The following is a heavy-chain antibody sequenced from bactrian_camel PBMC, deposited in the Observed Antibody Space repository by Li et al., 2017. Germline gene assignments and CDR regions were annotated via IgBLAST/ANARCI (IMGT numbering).Heavy chain of an antibody. CDR1: EPAFSRRC. CDR2: IHRDGRT. V-gene: IGHV3S53*01. J-gene: IGHJ6*01. CDR3: AARGPYCYTKLSVRDFTY. Sequence: HVQLVESGGGSVQAGGSLRLSCASSEPAFSRRCMGWFRQFPGKDREGVAAIHRDGRTKYGDRVKGRFTISRDNAKNTVFLQMNSLKPEDTAMYYCAARGPYCYTKLSVRDFTYWGQGTQVTVS. D-gene: IGHD2*01.